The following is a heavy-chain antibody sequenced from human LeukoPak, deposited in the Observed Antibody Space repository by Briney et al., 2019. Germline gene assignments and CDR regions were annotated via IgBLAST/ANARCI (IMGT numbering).Heavy chain of an antibody. J-gene: IGHJ4*02. CDR1: GFTFSSYG. CDR2: IWYDGSDK. V-gene: IGHV3-33*06. CDR3: AKDRRNIAVAGPDY. Sequence: PGGSLRLPCAASGFTFSSYGMYRGGQAPGKGLEWLAVIWYDGSDKSYADSVKGRFTISRDNSNNTLYLQMNSLRAEDTAVYYCAKDRRNIAVAGPDYWGQGTLVTVSS. D-gene: IGHD6-19*01.